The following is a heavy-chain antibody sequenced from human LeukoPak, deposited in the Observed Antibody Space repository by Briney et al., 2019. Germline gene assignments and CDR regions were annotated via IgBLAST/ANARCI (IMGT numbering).Heavy chain of an antibody. J-gene: IGHJ4*02. Sequence: GGSLRLSCAASGFTFSNYSISWVRQAPGKGLEWVSAISGSGGSTYYADSVKGRFTISRDNSKNTLYLQMNSLRAEDTALYYCAKDRSSITSCSDYWGQGTLVTVSS. D-gene: IGHD2-2*01. CDR3: AKDRSSITSCSDY. CDR2: ISGSGGST. CDR1: GFTFSNYS. V-gene: IGHV3-23*01.